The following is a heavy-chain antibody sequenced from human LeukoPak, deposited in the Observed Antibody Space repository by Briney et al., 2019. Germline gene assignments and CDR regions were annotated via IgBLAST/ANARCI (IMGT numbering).Heavy chain of an antibody. CDR1: GSSFTTYW. CDR2: IYPSDSGT. V-gene: IGHV5-51*01. J-gene: IGHJ4*02. Sequence: GASLQISCKGSGSSFTTYWIGWVRQVPGKGLEWMGIIYPSDSGTRYSPSFQGQVTISADKSISTAYLQWSSLKASDTAMYYCARLSGAFDYWGQGTLVTVSS. CDR3: ARLSGAFDY. D-gene: IGHD2-15*01.